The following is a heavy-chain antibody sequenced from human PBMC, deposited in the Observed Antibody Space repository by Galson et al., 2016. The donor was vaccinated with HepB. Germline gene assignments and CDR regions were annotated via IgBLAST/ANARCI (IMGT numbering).Heavy chain of an antibody. J-gene: IGHJ4*02. CDR2: IGQNI. CDR3: VSGYTSGY. CDR1: GFISGRYS. V-gene: IGHV3-21*01. D-gene: IGHD5-12*01. Sequence: SLRLSCAASGFISGRYSMTWVRQAPGKGLEWVSFIGQNIYYADSVKGRFTISRDDAENSVYLQMHSLRVEDTGIYYCVSGYTSGYWSQGAPVTVSS.